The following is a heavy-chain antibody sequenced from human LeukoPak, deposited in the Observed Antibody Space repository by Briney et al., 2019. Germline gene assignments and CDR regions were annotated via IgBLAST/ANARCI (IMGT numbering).Heavy chain of an antibody. CDR1: GYTFTSYA. CDR3: ARGIRLRGSVTYFDY. D-gene: IGHD5-12*01. V-gene: IGHV1-3*01. CDR2: INAGNGNT. Sequence: ASVKVSCKASGYTFTSYAMHWVRQAPGQRLEWMGWINAGNGNTKYSQKFQGRVTFTRDTSASTAYMELSSLRSEDTAVYYCARGIRLRGSVTYFDYWGQGTLVTVSS. J-gene: IGHJ4*02.